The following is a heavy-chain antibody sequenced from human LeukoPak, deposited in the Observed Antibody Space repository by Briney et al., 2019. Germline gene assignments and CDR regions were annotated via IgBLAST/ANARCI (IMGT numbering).Heavy chain of an antibody. Sequence: GGSLRLSCAASGSYWMHWVRQAPGKGLVWVSHINSDGSWTSYADSVKGRFTISRDNAKNSLYLQMNSLRAEDTALYYCAKDADSGSYPDAFDIWGQGTMVTVSS. CDR3: AKDADSGSYPDAFDI. CDR1: GSYW. V-gene: IGHV3-74*01. D-gene: IGHD1-26*01. CDR2: INSDGSWT. J-gene: IGHJ3*02.